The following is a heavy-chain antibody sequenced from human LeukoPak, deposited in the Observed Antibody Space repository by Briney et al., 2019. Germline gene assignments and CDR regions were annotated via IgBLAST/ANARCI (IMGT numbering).Heavy chain of an antibody. CDR3: ARGAYSYGHPPSLDY. D-gene: IGHD5-18*01. CDR2: IYYSGST. J-gene: IGHJ4*02. Sequence: SETLSLTCTVSGDSLSSYYWSWIRQPPGKGLEWIGYIYYSGSTNYNPSLKSRVTISVDTSKNQFSLKLTSVTAADTALYYCARGAYSYGHPPSLDYWGQGTLVTVSS. CDR1: GDSLSSYY. V-gene: IGHV4-59*01.